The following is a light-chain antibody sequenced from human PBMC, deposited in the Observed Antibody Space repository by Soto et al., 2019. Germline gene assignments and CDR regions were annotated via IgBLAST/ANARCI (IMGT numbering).Light chain of an antibody. CDR3: QQYDNWPPWT. Sequence: EVMITQSPATLSVSPGERATVSCRASQTISTNLAWYQQKPGQAPRLLIYGASARATGIPDRFSGSGSGTEFVLTISSLQSEDSAVYYCQQYDNWPPWTFGQGTKVDIK. V-gene: IGKV3-15*01. CDR2: GAS. J-gene: IGKJ1*01. CDR1: QTISTN.